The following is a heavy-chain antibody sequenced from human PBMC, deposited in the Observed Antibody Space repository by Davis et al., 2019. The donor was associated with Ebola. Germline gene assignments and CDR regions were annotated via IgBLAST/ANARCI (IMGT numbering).Heavy chain of an antibody. CDR2: ISSSSSYI. V-gene: IGHV3-21*01. CDR1: GFTFSSYS. CDR3: ASLTIFWPSGDY. D-gene: IGHD3-9*01. Sequence: PGGSLRLSCAASGFTFSSYSMNWVRQAPGKGLEWVSSISSSSSYIYYADSVKGRFTISRDNAKNSLYLQMNSLRAEDTAVYYCASLTIFWPSGDYWGQGTLVTVSS. J-gene: IGHJ4*02.